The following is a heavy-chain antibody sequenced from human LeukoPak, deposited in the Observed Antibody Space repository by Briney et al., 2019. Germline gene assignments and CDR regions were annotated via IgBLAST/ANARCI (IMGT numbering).Heavy chain of an antibody. D-gene: IGHD5-24*01. V-gene: IGHV4-39*07. CDR1: GGSISSSAYY. J-gene: IGHJ4*02. CDR2: IYYSGST. CDR3: ARVRDGYNQGAYYFDY. Sequence: SETLSLTCTVSGGSISSSAYYWVWIRQPPGKGLEWIGNIYYSGSTNYNPSLKSRVTISVDTSKNQFSLKLSSVTAADTAVYYCARVRDGYNQGAYYFDYRGQGTLVTVSS.